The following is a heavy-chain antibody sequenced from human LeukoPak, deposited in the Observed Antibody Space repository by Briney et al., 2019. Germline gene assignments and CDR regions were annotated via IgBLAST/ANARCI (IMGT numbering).Heavy chain of an antibody. V-gene: IGHV3-23*01. CDR3: AKSAYYDILTGYYPFEY. J-gene: IGHJ4*02. Sequence: PGGSLRLSCVASGFTFSSYSMNWVRQAPGKGLEWVSGISSSGGSTYYADSVKGRFTISRDNSKNTLYLQMNSLRDEDTAVYYCAKSAYYDILTGYYPFEYWGQGTLVTVSS. CDR2: ISSSGGST. CDR1: GFTFSSYS. D-gene: IGHD3-9*01.